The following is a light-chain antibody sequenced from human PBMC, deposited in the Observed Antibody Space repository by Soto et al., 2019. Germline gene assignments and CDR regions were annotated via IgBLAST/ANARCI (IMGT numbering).Light chain of an antibody. Sequence: EIVLTQSPTTLSVSPGERATLSCRASQSVSSFLGWYQQKPGQAPRLLIFDASNRATGIPARFSGSGSGTDFTLTISSLETEDFAVYYCQQRSKWPFTFGPGTKVDIK. V-gene: IGKV3-11*01. CDR2: DAS. CDR3: QQRSKWPFT. CDR1: QSVSSF. J-gene: IGKJ3*01.